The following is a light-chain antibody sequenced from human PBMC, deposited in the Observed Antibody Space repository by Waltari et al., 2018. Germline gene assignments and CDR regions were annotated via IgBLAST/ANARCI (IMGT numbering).Light chain of an antibody. CDR3: LERSSWPPT. V-gene: IGKV3-11*01. CDR2: AAT. CDR1: QGVGRS. J-gene: IGKJ4*01. Sequence: EIALTQSPVTLSLSPGDRATLSCRASQGVGRSLSWYQQKPGQPPRLLIYAATTRATGIPARISGSGAGTDFTLTIGSLEPEDFAVYFCLERSSWPPTFGGGTTVDIK.